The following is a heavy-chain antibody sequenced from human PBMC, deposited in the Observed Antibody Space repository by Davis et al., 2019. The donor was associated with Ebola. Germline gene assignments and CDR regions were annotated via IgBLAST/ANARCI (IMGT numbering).Heavy chain of an antibody. CDR3: ERVYSGSYDP. V-gene: IGHV3-7*01. J-gene: IGHJ5*02. CDR2: IKQGGDER. D-gene: IGHD1-26*01. Sequence: GESLKISCAASGFTFSSYWMSWVRQTPGKGLEWVANIKQGGDERYYVDSVKGRFIISRDDAKNSLYLQMNSLRAEDTAVYYCERVYSGSYDPWGQGTLVTVSS. CDR1: GFTFSSYW.